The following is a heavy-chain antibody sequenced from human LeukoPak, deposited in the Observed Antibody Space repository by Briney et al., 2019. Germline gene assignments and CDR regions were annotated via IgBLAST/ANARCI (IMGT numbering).Heavy chain of an antibody. Sequence: SETLSLTCAVYGGSFSGYYWSWIRQPPGKGLEWIGEINHSGSTNYNPSLKSRVTISVDTSKNQFSLKLSSVTAADTAVYYCARGIGYCSGGSCFTDYWGQGTLVTVSS. D-gene: IGHD2-15*01. CDR1: GGSFSGYY. V-gene: IGHV4-34*01. CDR3: ARGIGYCSGGSCFTDY. CDR2: INHSGST. J-gene: IGHJ4*02.